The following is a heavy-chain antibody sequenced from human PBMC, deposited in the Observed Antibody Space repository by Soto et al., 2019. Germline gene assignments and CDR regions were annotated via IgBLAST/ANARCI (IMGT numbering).Heavy chain of an antibody. D-gene: IGHD2-21*01. J-gene: IGHJ6*02. CDR3: ARNRMRVMAVYYYYGMDV. V-gene: IGHV4-34*01. CDR1: GGSISGSGYY. CDR2: INHSGST. Sequence: SETLSLTCAVSGGSISGSGYYWSWIRQPPGKGLEWIGEINHSGSTNYNPSLKSRVTISVDTSKNQFSLKLSSVTAADTAVYYCARNRMRVMAVYYYYGMDVWGQGTTVTVSS.